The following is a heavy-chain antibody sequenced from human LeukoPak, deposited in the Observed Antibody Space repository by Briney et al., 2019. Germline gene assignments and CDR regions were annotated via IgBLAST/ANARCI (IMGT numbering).Heavy chain of an antibody. CDR2: INQVGSAK. J-gene: IGHJ4*02. V-gene: IGHV3-7*01. D-gene: IGHD2-2*01. CDR3: ARDLYCSSTSCYALGVRNFDY. Sequence: GGSLRLSCAATGFTFSSYWMSWVRQVPGKGLEWVANINQVGSAKYYVDSVKGRFTISRDNAKNSLYLQMNSLRAEDTAVYYCARDLYCSSTSCYALGVRNFDYWGQGTLVTVSS. CDR1: GFTFSSYW.